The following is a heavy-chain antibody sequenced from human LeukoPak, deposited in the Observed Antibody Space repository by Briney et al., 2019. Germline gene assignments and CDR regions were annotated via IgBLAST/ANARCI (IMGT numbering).Heavy chain of an antibody. D-gene: IGHD1-26*01. CDR2: IKSKTDGGTT. V-gene: IGHV3-15*01. CDR3: LGPYDC. CDR1: GINFSNAW. J-gene: IGHJ4*02. Sequence: PGGSLRLSCAASGINFSNAWMSWVRQAPGKGLEWVGRIKSKTDGGTTGYAAPVNGRFTISRDDSKNTLYLQMDSLKTEDTAMYYCLGPYDCWGQGTLVTVSS.